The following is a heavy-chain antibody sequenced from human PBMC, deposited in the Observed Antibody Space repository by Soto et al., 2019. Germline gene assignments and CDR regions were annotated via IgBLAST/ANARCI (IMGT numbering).Heavy chain of an antibody. CDR2: IIGAGDDT. Sequence: GGSLRLSCPASGFTFSNYAMSWVRQAPGKGLEWVAAIIGAGDDTFHADSVKGRLTISRDNSKNTLFLQMNSLRADDTALYYCAKGSATSRPYYFDYWGQGTLVTVSS. V-gene: IGHV3-23*01. CDR1: GFTFSNYA. CDR3: AKGSATSRPYYFDY. J-gene: IGHJ4*02.